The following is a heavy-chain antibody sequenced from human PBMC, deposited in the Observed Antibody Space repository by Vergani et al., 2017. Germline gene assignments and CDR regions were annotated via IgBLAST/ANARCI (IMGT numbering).Heavy chain of an antibody. CDR3: ARVPEKTYDSYNWFDP. CDR1: GDSVSNTSAA. D-gene: IGHD3-22*01. J-gene: IGHJ5*02. Sequence: QIQLQQSGPGLVKPSQTLSVTCAISGDSVSNTSAAWNWIRQSPSRVLEWLGRTFYRSKLYTDYAPSVKGRITINPDTSKNQFSLHLNSVTPEDTAVYFCARVPEKTYDSYNWFDPWGQGTLVTVSS. CDR2: TFYRSKLYT. V-gene: IGHV6-1*01.